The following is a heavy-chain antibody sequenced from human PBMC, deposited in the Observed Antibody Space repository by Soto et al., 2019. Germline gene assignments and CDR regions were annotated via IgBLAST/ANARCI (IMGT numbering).Heavy chain of an antibody. CDR1: GGTFSSYA. CDR2: INTNTGNP. V-gene: IGHV7-4-1*01. CDR3: ARTASNSSSGWYFWFDP. J-gene: IGHJ5*02. D-gene: IGHD6-19*01. Sequence: ASVKVSCKASGGTFSSYAISWVRQAPGQGLEWMGWINTNTGNPTYAQGFTGRFVFSLDTSVSTAYLQICSLKAEDTAVYYCARTASNSSSGWYFWFDPWGEGNLVTVSS.